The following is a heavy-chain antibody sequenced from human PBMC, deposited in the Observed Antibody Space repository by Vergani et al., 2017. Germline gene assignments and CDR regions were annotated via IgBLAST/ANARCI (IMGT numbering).Heavy chain of an antibody. CDR2: IYYSGST. V-gene: IGHV4-39*01. CDR1: GGSISSSSYY. D-gene: IGHD3-10*01. J-gene: IGHJ5*02. Sequence: QLQLQESGPGLVKPSETLSLTCTVSGGSISSSSYYWGWIRQPPGKGLEWIGRIYYSGSTYYNPSLKRRVTISVEKSKNQFSLQLSSVTAADTAVYYCARNILWFGEFGWFDPWGQGTLVTVSS. CDR3: ARNILWFGEFGWFDP.